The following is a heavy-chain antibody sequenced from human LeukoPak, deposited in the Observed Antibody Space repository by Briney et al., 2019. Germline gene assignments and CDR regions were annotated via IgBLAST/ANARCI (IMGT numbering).Heavy chain of an antibody. CDR2: ISAYNGNT. J-gene: IGHJ5*02. V-gene: IGHV1-18*01. CDR3: ARGSNRLLWFGEFHNWFDP. CDR1: GYTFTSYG. D-gene: IGHD3-10*01. Sequence: ASVKVSCKASGYTFTSYGISWVRQAPGQGLEWMGWISAYNGNTNYAQKLQGRVTMTTDTSTSTAYMELRSLRSDDTAVYYCARGSNRLLWFGEFHNWFDPWGQGTLVTVSS.